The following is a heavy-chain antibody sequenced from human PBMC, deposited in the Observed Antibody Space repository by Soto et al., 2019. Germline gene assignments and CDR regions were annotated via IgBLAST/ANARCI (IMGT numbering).Heavy chain of an antibody. J-gene: IGHJ2*01. CDR1: GVSITPYF. D-gene: IGHD3-9*01. V-gene: IGHV4-4*07. Sequence: QVLLQDSGPGLVKPSETLSLTCTVSGVSITPYFWSWIRQPAGEAPEWLGHIYASGRTTYNPSLKSRVTMCVSQTQVSLRLTSVTAADTAVYYCARHFDVDPSLDHYYFDLWGRGALVTVSS. CDR3: ARHFDVDPSLDHYYFDL. CDR2: IYASGRT.